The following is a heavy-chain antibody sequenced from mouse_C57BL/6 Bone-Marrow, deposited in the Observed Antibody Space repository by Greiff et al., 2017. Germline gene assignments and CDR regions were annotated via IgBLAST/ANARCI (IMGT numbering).Heavy chain of an antibody. CDR2: IDPSDSYT. D-gene: IGHD2-3*01. V-gene: IGHV1-50*01. J-gene: IGHJ2*01. Sequence: LQQPGAELVKPGASVKLSCKASGYTFTSYWMQWVKQRPGQGLEWIGEIDPSDSYTNYNQKFKGKATLTVDTSSSTAYMQLSSLTSEDSAVYYCALDGYYGGYYFDYWGQGTTLTVSS. CDR3: ALDGYYGGYYFDY. CDR1: GYTFTSYW.